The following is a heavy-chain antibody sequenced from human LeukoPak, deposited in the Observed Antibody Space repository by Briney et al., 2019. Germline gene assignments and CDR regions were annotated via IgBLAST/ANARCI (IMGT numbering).Heavy chain of an antibody. CDR1: GFTFSSYA. CDR2: ISGSGDNT. CDR3: AKGGLVHRFDP. J-gene: IGHJ5*02. V-gene: IGHV3-23*01. Sequence: GGSLRLSCAASGFTFSSYAMSWVRQAPGKGLEWVSGISGSGDNTYYADSVTGRFTISRDNSKNTLYLQMNSLRADDTAVYYCAKGGLVHRFDPWGQGTLVTVSS.